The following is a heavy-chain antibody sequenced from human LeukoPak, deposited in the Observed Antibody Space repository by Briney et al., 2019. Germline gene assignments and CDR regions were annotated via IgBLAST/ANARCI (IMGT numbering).Heavy chain of an antibody. V-gene: IGHV6-1*01. CDR1: GDSVSSNSAA. J-gene: IGHJ3*02. CDR3: ARADWNDYAFDI. CDR2: TYYTSKWNN. Sequence: SQTLSLTCAISGDSVSSNSAAWNWIRQSPSRGLEWLGRTYYTSKWNNDHVGSVKGRITITPDTSNNQFSLQLNSVTPDDTAVYYCARADWNDYAFDIWGQGTMVTVSS. D-gene: IGHD1-1*01.